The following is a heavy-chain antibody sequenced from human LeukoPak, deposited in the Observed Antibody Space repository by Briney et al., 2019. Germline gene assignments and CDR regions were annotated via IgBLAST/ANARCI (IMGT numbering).Heavy chain of an antibody. Sequence: GGSLRLSCAASGFTFSTYGMHWVRQAPGKGLEWVAFIRYDGSSKHYADSVKGQFTISRDNSKNTLYLQMNSLRAEDTAVYYCAPRGGKNLYYFDYWGQGTLVTVSS. CDR2: IRYDGSSK. CDR1: GFTFSTYG. D-gene: IGHD3-10*01. CDR3: APRGGKNLYYFDY. V-gene: IGHV3-30*02. J-gene: IGHJ4*02.